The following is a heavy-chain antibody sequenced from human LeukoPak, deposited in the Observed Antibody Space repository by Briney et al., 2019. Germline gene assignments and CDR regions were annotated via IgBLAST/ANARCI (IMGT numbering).Heavy chain of an antibody. CDR2: ISGSGGST. V-gene: IGHV3-23*01. J-gene: IGHJ1*01. Sequence: GGSLRLSCAASGFSFSSYAMSWVRQAPGKGLEWVSGISGSGGSTHYADSVKGRFSVSRDNAKNSLYLQMNSLRAEDTAVYYCARDPPSFQHWGQGTLVTVSS. CDR1: GFSFSSYA. CDR3: ARDPPSFQH.